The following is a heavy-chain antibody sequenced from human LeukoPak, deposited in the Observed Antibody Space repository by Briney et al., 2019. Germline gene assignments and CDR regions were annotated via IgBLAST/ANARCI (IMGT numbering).Heavy chain of an antibody. CDR2: INPNSGGT. Sequence: ASVKLSCKASGYTFTGYYMHWVRQAPGQGLEWMGWINPNSGGTNYAQKFQGRVTMTRDTSISTAYMELSRLRSDDTAVYYCARTYETYYYDSSGSDAGGYWGQGALVTVSS. CDR3: ARTYETYYYDSSGSDAGGY. D-gene: IGHD3-22*01. CDR1: GYTFTGYY. V-gene: IGHV1-2*02. J-gene: IGHJ4*02.